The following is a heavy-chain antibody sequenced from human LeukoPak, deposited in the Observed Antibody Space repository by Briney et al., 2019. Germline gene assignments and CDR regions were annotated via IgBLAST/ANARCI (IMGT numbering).Heavy chain of an antibody. CDR2: ISGSGGST. Sequence: GGSLRLSCAASGFTFSSYAMSWVRQAPGKGLDGVSAISGSGGSTYYADSVKGRFTISRDNSKNTLYLQMNSLRAEDTAVYYCTTDPVGTTLDHWGRGTLVTVSS. V-gene: IGHV3-23*01. CDR1: GFTFSSYA. CDR3: TTDPVGTTLDH. J-gene: IGHJ4*02. D-gene: IGHD1-26*01.